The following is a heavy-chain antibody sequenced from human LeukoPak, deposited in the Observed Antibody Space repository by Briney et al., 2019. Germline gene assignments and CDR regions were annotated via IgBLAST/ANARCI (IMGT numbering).Heavy chain of an antibody. D-gene: IGHD5-12*01. CDR3: ARGDIVATIED. Sequence: SETLSLTCTVSGGSISSGGYYWSWIRQHPGKGLEWIGYIYYSGSTYYNPSLKSRVTISVDTSKNQFSLKLSSVTAADTAVYYCARGDIVATIEDWGQGTLVTVSS. V-gene: IGHV4-31*03. J-gene: IGHJ4*02. CDR2: IYYSGST. CDR1: GGSISSGGYY.